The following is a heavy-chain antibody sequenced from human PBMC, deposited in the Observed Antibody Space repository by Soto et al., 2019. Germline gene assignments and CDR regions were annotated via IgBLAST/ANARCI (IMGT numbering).Heavy chain of an antibody. CDR2: IWYDGSNK. Sequence: QVQLVESGGGVVQPGRSLRLSCAASGFTFSSYGMHWVRQAPGKGLEWVAVIWYDGSNKYYADSVKGRFTISRDNSKNTLYLQMNSLRAEDTAVYYCARDELLWFGDSYYGMDVWGQGTTVTVSS. CDR1: GFTFSSYG. CDR3: ARDELLWFGDSYYGMDV. J-gene: IGHJ6*02. V-gene: IGHV3-33*01. D-gene: IGHD3-10*01.